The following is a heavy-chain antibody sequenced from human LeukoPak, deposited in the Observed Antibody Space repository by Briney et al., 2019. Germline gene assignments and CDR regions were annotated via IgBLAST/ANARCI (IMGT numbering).Heavy chain of an antibody. CDR3: ARATRGLWFVEAGTFDY. Sequence: PSETLSLTCTVSGGSISSGDYYWSWIRQPPGKGLEWIGYIYYSGSTYYDPSLKSRVTISVDTSKNQFSLKLSSVTAADTAVYYCARATRGLWFVEAGTFDYWGQGTLVTVSS. CDR2: IYYSGST. V-gene: IGHV4-30-4*08. D-gene: IGHD3-10*01. CDR1: GGSISSGDYY. J-gene: IGHJ4*02.